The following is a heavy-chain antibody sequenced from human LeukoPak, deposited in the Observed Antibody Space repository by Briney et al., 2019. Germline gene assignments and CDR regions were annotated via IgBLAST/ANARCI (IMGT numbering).Heavy chain of an antibody. Sequence: PGGSLRLSCAASGFTFSSYAMSWVRQAPGKGLEWVSYISSSSSTIYYADSVKGRFTISRDNAKNSLYLQMNSLRAEDTAVYYCAREGCSGGSCYWRFDYWGQGTLVTVSS. CDR2: ISSSSSTI. V-gene: IGHV3-48*01. D-gene: IGHD2-15*01. J-gene: IGHJ4*02. CDR3: AREGCSGGSCYWRFDY. CDR1: GFTFSSYA.